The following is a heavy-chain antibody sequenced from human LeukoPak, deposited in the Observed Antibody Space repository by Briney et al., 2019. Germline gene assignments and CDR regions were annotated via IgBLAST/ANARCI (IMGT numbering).Heavy chain of an antibody. V-gene: IGHV1-69*05. J-gene: IGHJ4*02. Sequence: SVKVSCKASGGTFSSYAISWVRQPPGQGLEWMGGIIPIFGTANYAQKFQGRVTITTDESTSTAYMELSSLRSEDTAVYYCARGRDSSSWFFDYWGQGTLVTVSS. CDR3: ARGRDSSSWFFDY. D-gene: IGHD6-13*01. CDR2: IIPIFGTA. CDR1: GGTFSSYA.